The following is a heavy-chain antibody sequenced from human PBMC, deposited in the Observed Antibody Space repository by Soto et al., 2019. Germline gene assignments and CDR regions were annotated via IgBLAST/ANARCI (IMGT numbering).Heavy chain of an antibody. V-gene: IGHV3-33*01. CDR3: ARWSDYKVVGP. D-gene: IGHD1-26*01. Sequence: QVQLVESGGGVVQPGMSPRLSCSVSGFSFSDYGLHWVRQAPGKGLEWVAVIWYDGSKKYYADSLNGRFTISRDNSKNTLYLQMDSLRVEDTAVYYCARWSDYKVVGPWGQGALVTVSS. CDR2: IWYDGSKK. J-gene: IGHJ5*02. CDR1: GFSFSDYG.